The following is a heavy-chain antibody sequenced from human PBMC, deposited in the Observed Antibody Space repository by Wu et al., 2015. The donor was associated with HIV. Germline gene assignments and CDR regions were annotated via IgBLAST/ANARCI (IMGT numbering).Heavy chain of an antibody. D-gene: IGHD3-22*01. J-gene: IGHJ5*02. CDR3: AREFHYDTSGYYYRIHNWFDP. V-gene: IGHV1-8*01. CDR2: MNPNSGNT. CDR1: GYTLTDYD. Sequence: QVQLVQSGAEVKKPGASVKVSCKASGYTLTDYDIIWVRQAAGQGLEWMGWMNPNSGNTDYAQKFQGRVTMTRNTAISTAYMELSSLRSEDTAVYFCAREFHYDTSGYYYRIHNWFDPWGQGTLVTVSS.